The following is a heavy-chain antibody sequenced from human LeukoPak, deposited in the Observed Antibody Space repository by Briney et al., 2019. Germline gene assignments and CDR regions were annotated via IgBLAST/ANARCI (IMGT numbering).Heavy chain of an antibody. CDR1: GYTFTRYY. CDR3: ARVNSGYGRGEFWFDP. D-gene: IGHD5-12*01. J-gene: IGHJ5*02. CDR2: INPSGGST. V-gene: IGHV1-46*01. Sequence: GASVKVSCKASGYTFTRYYMRSVRQAPGQGLEGMGIINPSGGSTSYAQKFQGRVTMTRDTSTSTVYMELSSLRSEDTAVYYCARVNSGYGRGEFWFDPWGQGTLVTVSS.